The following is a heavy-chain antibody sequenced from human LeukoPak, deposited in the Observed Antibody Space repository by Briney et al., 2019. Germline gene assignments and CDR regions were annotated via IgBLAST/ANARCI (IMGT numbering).Heavy chain of an antibody. Sequence: PSETLSLTCTVSGGSISSYYWSWIRQPPGKGLEWIGYIYYSGSTNYNPSLKSRVTISVDTSKNQFSLKLSSVTAADTAVYYCARGPLGFGAFPFDYWGQGTLVTVPS. J-gene: IGHJ4*02. CDR2: IYYSGST. CDR1: GGSISSYY. V-gene: IGHV4-59*01. D-gene: IGHD3-10*01. CDR3: ARGPLGFGAFPFDY.